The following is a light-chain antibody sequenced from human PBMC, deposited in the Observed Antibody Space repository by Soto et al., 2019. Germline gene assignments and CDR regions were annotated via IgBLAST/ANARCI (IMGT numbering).Light chain of an antibody. J-gene: IGLJ2*01. V-gene: IGLV1-47*01. CDR3: AAWDDSLSGPV. CDR2: RNN. CDR1: SFNIGSNY. Sequence: QSVLTQPPSASGTPGQRVTISCSGSSFNIGSNYVYWYQQLPGTAPKLLIYRNNQRPSGVPDRFSGSKSGTSASLAISGLRSEDEADYYCAAWDDSLSGPVFGGGTRRTVL.